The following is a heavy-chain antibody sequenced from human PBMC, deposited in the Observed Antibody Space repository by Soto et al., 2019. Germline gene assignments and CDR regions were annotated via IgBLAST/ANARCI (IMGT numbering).Heavy chain of an antibody. CDR3: ATVSMTLVRGLIKSYYYFGMDV. V-gene: IGHV1-2*02. D-gene: IGHD3-10*01. CDR1: GYTFTGYY. Sequence: ASVKVSCKASGYTFTGYYMHWVRQAPGQGLEWMGWINPNSGGTNYAQKFQGRLTMTEDTSTDTAYMELSRLRSEDTAVYYCATVSMTLVRGLIKSYYYFGMDVWGQGTTVTVSS. J-gene: IGHJ6*02. CDR2: INPNSGGT.